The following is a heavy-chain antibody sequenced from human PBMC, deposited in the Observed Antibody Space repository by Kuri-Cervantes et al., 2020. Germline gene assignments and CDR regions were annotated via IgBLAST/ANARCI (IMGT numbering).Heavy chain of an antibody. CDR2: IIPIFGTA. Sequence: SVKVSCKASGGTFSSYAISWVRQAPGQGLEWMGGIIPIFGTADYAQKFQGRVTITADESTSTAYMELSSLRSEDTAVYYCARGRYSSGWRPSYYFDYWGQGTLVTVSS. V-gene: IGHV1-69*13. CDR3: ARGRYSSGWRPSYYFDY. CDR1: GGTFSSYA. J-gene: IGHJ4*02. D-gene: IGHD6-19*01.